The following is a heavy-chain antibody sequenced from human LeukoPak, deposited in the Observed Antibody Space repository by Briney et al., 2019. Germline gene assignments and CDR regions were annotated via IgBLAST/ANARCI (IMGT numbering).Heavy chain of an antibody. CDR2: LNTDGSLA. V-gene: IGHV3-74*01. CDR3: ARELDAAQTVDY. J-gene: IGHJ4*02. Sequence: GVPLRLSCAASGFPHGNHWKQWARHAPGKGLVWFSRLNTDGSLATYADSVKGQFTISRDNAKNTLYLQMNSLRVDDTAVYYCARELDAAQTVDYWGQGTLVTVSS. CDR1: GFPHGNHW. D-gene: IGHD1-14*01.